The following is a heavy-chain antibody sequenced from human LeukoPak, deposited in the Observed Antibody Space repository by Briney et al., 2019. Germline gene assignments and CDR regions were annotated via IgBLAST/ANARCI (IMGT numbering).Heavy chain of an antibody. CDR1: GFTFSSYS. CDR3: ARGVNYYGSGSYYFDY. J-gene: IGHJ4*02. CDR2: INTDSRII. V-gene: IGHV3-48*01. Sequence: GGSLRLSCEVSGFTFSSYSINWVRQAPGKGLEWVSYINTDSRIIYYANSVKGRFTISRDNAKNSLFLQMNSLRAEDTAVYYCARGVNYYGSGSYYFDYWGQGTLVTVSS. D-gene: IGHD3-10*01.